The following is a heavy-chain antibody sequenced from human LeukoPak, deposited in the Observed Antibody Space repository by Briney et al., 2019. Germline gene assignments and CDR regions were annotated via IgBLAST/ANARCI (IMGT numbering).Heavy chain of an antibody. J-gene: IGHJ1*01. CDR2: IYYSGST. CDR3: ARGYSYYYDSSGYRPEYFQH. V-gene: IGHV4-59*01. D-gene: IGHD3-22*01. CDR1: GGSITSFY. Sequence: PSETLSLTCTVSGGSITSFYWSWIRQPPGKGLECIGYIYYSGSTNYNPSLKSRVTISVDTSKNQFSLKLSSVTAADTAVYYCARGYSYYYDSSGYRPEYFQHWGQGTLVTVSS.